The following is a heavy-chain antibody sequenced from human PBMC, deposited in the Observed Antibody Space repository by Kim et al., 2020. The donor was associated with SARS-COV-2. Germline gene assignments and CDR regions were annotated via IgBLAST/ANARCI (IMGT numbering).Heavy chain of an antibody. D-gene: IGHD6-19*01. V-gene: IGHV4-39*01. Sequence: DHTPSLKSRVTISVDTSKNQFSLKLSSVTAADTAVYYCASIAVAGNFDYWGQGTLVTVSS. CDR3: ASIAVAGNFDY. J-gene: IGHJ4*02.